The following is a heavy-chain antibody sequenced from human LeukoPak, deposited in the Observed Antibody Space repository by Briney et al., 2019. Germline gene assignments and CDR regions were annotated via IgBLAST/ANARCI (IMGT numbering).Heavy chain of an antibody. CDR1: GGSISSYY. CDR2: IYYSGST. J-gene: IGHJ5*02. Sequence: SETLSLTCTVSGGSISSYYWSWFRQPPGKGLEGIGYIYYSGSTNYNPSLKSRVTISVDTSKNQFSLKLSSVTAADTAVYYCARQDSSGYDGYWFDPWGQGTLVTVSS. CDR3: ARQDSSGYDGYWFDP. V-gene: IGHV4-59*08. D-gene: IGHD5-12*01.